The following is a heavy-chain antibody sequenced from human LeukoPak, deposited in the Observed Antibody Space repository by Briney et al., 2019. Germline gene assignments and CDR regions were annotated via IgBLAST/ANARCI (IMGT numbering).Heavy chain of an antibody. CDR1: GFTVTSNY. D-gene: IGHD6-13*01. CDR2: IYSSGST. CDR3: ARSDGYSRPVDY. J-gene: IGHJ4*02. Sequence: GSLRLSCAASGFTVTSNYMSWIRQPAGKGLEWIGRIYSSGSTNYNPSLKSRVTVSVDTSKNQFSLELSSVTAADTAVYYCARSDGYSRPVDYWGQGTLVTVSS. V-gene: IGHV4-4*07.